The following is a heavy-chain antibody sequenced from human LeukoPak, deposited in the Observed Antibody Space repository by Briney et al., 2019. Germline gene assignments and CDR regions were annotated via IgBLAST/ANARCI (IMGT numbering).Heavy chain of an antibody. CDR3: ARRRRNSSGWYYFDY. CDR2: IYYSGST. Sequence: SETLSLTCTVSGGSISSYYWSWIRQPPGKGLEWIGYIYYSGSTNYNPSLKSRVTMSVDTSKNQFSLKLSSVTAADTAVYYCARRRRNSSGWYYFDYWGQGTLVTVSS. D-gene: IGHD6-19*01. V-gene: IGHV4-59*12. CDR1: GGSISSYY. J-gene: IGHJ4*02.